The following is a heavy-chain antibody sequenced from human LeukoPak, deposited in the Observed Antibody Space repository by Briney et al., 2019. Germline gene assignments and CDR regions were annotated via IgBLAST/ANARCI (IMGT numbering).Heavy chain of an antibody. CDR1: GFTFTTYC. CDR2: INQDGTEK. V-gene: IGHV3-7*01. CDR3: ARTYYDILTGYNPYFDY. Sequence: PGGSLRLSCAASGFTFTTYCMSWVRQLPGKGLEWVANINQDGTEKYYVDSVKGRFTISRDNAKNFLYLQMNSLRAEDTAVYYCARTYYDILTGYNPYFDYWGQGILVTVSS. D-gene: IGHD3-9*01. J-gene: IGHJ4*02.